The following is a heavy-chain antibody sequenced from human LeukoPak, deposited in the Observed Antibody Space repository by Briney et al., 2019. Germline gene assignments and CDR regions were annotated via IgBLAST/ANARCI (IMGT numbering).Heavy chain of an antibody. CDR2: ISGSGGST. J-gene: IGHJ4*02. CDR1: GFTFSSYA. CDR3: AKSPDYDYVWGSYRYFDY. Sequence: GGSLRLSCAASGFTFSSYAMSWVRQAPGKGLEWVSAISGSGGSTYYADSVKGRFTISRDNSKNTLYLQMNSLRAEDTAVHYCAKSPDYDYVWGSYRYFDYWGQGTLVTVSS. V-gene: IGHV3-23*01. D-gene: IGHD3-16*02.